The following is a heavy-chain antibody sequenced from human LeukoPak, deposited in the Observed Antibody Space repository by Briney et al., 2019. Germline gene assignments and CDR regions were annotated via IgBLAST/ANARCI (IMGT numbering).Heavy chain of an antibody. D-gene: IGHD6-19*01. CDR2: INQDGSEE. CDR3: ARTYPGIAKAGTFDY. J-gene: IGHJ4*02. Sequence: GGSLRLSCAASGFTFSTYWMSWVRQAPGKGLECVANINQDGSEEYYVDSVKGRFTISRDNAKNSLYLQMNSLRAEDTALYYCARTYPGIAKAGTFDYWGQGTLVTVSS. CDR1: GFTFSTYW. V-gene: IGHV3-7*01.